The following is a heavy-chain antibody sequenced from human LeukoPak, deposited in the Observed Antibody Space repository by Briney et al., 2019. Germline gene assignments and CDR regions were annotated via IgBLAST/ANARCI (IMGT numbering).Heavy chain of an antibody. CDR2: IYTSGST. V-gene: IGHV4-4*07. D-gene: IGHD3-10*01. CDR3: ARSDMVRGVRNAS. Sequence: SETLSLTCTVSGGSISSYYWSWIRQPAGKGREWMGRIYTSGSTNYNPSLKRRVTMSVDTSKNQFSLKLSSVTDAATAVYYCARSDMVRGVRNASWGQGPLVTVSS. CDR1: GGSISSYY. J-gene: IGHJ5*02.